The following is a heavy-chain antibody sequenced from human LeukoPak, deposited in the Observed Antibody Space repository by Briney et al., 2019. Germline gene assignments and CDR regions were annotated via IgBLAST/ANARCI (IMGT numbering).Heavy chain of an antibody. CDR1: GFTFSDYY. CDR3: ARALSGYDSDYYFDY. V-gene: IGHV3-11*06. D-gene: IGHD5-12*01. Sequence: GGSLRLSCAASGFTFSDYYMSWIRQAPGKGLEWVSYISSSSSYTNYADSVKGRFTISRGNAKNSLYLQMNSLRAEDTAVYYCARALSGYDSDYYFDYWGQGTLVTVSS. CDR2: ISSSSSYT. J-gene: IGHJ4*02.